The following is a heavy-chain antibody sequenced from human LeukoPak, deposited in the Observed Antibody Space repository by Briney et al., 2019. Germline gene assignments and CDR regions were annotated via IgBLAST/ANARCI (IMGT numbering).Heavy chain of an antibody. CDR3: SRFYSSGWASGAFDI. V-gene: IGHV3-49*04. CDR2: IRKKANGGTT. J-gene: IGHJ3*02. CDR1: GFTFSDYA. Sequence: GRSLRLSCTTSGFTFSDYAVSWVRQAPGKGLEWIGFIRKKANGGTTEYAASVKGRFTISRDDSKTIAHLQMSSLKTEDTAVYYCSRFYSSGWASGAFDIWGQGTMVTVSS. D-gene: IGHD3-22*01.